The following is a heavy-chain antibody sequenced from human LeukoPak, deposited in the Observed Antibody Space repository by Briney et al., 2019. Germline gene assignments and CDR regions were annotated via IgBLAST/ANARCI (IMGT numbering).Heavy chain of an antibody. CDR3: ARALDSSSSRYQAFEE. CDR2: IKQDESEK. V-gene: IGHV3-7*01. Sequence: GGSLRLSXSASGLTFSNYWMSWVRQAPGKGLEWMANIKQDESEKYYVDSVKGRFTISRDNAKSSLYLQMNSLRAEDTAVYYCARALDSSSSRYQAFEEWGQGTLVTVSS. CDR1: GLTFSNYW. J-gene: IGHJ4*02. D-gene: IGHD2-2*01.